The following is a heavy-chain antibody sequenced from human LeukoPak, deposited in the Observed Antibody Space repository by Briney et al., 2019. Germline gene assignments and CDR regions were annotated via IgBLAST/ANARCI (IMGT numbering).Heavy chain of an antibody. D-gene: IGHD2-2*01. V-gene: IGHV6-1*01. CDR2: TYYRSKWYN. Sequence: SQTLSLTCAISGDSVSSNSAAWNWIRQSPSRGLEWLGRTYYRSKWYNDYAVSVKSRITINPDTSKNQFSLQLNSVTPEDTAVYYCARGVEAEGWYCSSTSCPNWFDPWGQGTLVTVSS. J-gene: IGHJ5*02. CDR3: ARGVEAEGWYCSSTSCPNWFDP. CDR1: GDSVSSNSAA.